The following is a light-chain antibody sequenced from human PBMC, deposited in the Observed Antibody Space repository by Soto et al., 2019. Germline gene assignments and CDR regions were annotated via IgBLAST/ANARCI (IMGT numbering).Light chain of an antibody. Sequence: QSALTQPASVSGSPGQSITISCTGTSSDVGGYNYVSWYQQHPGQPPKLMIYDVSNRLSGVSNRFSGSKSGNTASLTISGLQAEDEADYYCSSYTSSSTLLYVFGTGTKLTVL. CDR3: SSYTSSSTLLYV. V-gene: IGLV2-14*01. J-gene: IGLJ1*01. CDR1: SSDVGGYNY. CDR2: DVS.